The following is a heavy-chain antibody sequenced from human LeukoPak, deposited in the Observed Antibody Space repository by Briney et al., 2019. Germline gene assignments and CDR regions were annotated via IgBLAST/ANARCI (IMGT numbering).Heavy chain of an antibody. J-gene: IGHJ5*02. V-gene: IGHV6-1*01. D-gene: IGHD2-2*01. CDR1: GDRVSSNSVT. CDR3: ARRLTQYDCFDP. Sequence: SQTLSLPCAISGDRVSSNSVTWNWIRQSPSRGLEWLGRTYYRSTWYNDYAVSVRGRITVNPDTSKNQFSLHLNSVTPEDTAVYYCARRLTQYDCFDPWGQGILVTVSS. CDR2: TYYRSTWYN.